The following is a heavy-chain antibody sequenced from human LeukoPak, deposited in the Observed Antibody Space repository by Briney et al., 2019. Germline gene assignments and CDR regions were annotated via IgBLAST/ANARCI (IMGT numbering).Heavy chain of an antibody. D-gene: IGHD1-1*01. Sequence: PSETLSLTCAVYGGSFSGYYWSWIRQPPGKGLEWIGEIYHSGSTNYNPSLKSRVTISVDKSKNQFSLKLSSVTAADTAVYYCARRRTTFDYWGQGTLVTVSS. CDR1: GGSFSGYY. CDR2: IYHSGST. J-gene: IGHJ4*02. V-gene: IGHV4-34*01. CDR3: ARRRTTFDY.